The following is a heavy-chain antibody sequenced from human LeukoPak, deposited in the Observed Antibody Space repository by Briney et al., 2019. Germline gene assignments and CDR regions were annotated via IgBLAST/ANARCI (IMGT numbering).Heavy chain of an antibody. D-gene: IGHD3-22*01. CDR2: IYTSGRT. J-gene: IGHJ3*02. CDR3: ASTDSNGGAFDI. V-gene: IGHV4-61*02. Sequence: SQTLSLTCTVSGGAISGGSSYWSWVRQPAGTGLVWIGRIYTSGRTHYNPSLKRRVTITVDTSKNQFSLKLSSVTAADAALYYCASTDSNGGAFDIWGQGTVVTVSS. CDR1: GGAISGGSSY.